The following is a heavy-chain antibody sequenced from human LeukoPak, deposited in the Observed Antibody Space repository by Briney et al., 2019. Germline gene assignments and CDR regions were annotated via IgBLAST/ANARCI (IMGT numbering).Heavy chain of an antibody. CDR3: ARIDTSGYNGYSFDY. CDR2: IYTSGST. V-gene: IGHV4-4*07. D-gene: IGHD3-22*01. Sequence: SETLSLTCTVSGGSISSYYWSWIRQPAGKGLEWIGRIYTSGSTNYNPSLKSRVTMSVDTSKNQFSLKLSSVTAADTAVYYCARIDTSGYNGYSFDYWGQGTLVTVSS. CDR1: GGSISSYY. J-gene: IGHJ4*02.